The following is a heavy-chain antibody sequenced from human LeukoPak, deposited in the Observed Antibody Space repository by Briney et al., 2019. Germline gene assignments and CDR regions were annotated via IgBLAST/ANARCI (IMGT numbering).Heavy chain of an antibody. CDR1: GGSISSYY. CDR3: ARGGVVPAAYYYYMDV. V-gene: IGHV4-59*01. J-gene: IGHJ6*03. D-gene: IGHD2-2*01. Sequence: SETLSLTCTVSGGSISSYYWSWIRQHPGKGLEWIGYIYYSGSTNDNPSLKSRVTISVDTSKNQFSLKLSSVTAADTAVYYCARGGVVPAAYYYYMDVWGKGTTVTVSS. CDR2: IYYSGST.